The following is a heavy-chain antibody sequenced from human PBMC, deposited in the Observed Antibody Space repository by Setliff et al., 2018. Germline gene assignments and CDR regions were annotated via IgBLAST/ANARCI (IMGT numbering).Heavy chain of an antibody. CDR1: GYTFTDYG. Sequence: GASVKVSCKASGYTFTDYGVSWVRQAPGQGPEWMGWISAYKDKTRSIEKFQDRLTLTMDTSTNTVFMELRNLRADDTATYYCARDGGKYCATTSCFHFDYWGQGTQVTVSS. V-gene: IGHV1-18*01. D-gene: IGHD2-2*01. J-gene: IGHJ4*02. CDR2: ISAYKDKT. CDR3: ARDGGKYCATTSCFHFDY.